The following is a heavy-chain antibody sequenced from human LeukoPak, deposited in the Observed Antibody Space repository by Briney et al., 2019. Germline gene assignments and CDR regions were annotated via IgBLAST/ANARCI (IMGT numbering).Heavy chain of an antibody. D-gene: IGHD3-3*01. Sequence: PGGSLRLSCEASGFTFSSYSMNWVRQAPGKGLEWVSSISSSSSYIYYADSVKGRFIISRDNAKNSLYLQMNSLRAEDTAVYYCAREWSGYYGVYYYYYMDVWGKGTTVTVSS. CDR2: ISSSSSYI. CDR1: GFTFSSYS. CDR3: AREWSGYYGVYYYYYMDV. J-gene: IGHJ6*03. V-gene: IGHV3-21*01.